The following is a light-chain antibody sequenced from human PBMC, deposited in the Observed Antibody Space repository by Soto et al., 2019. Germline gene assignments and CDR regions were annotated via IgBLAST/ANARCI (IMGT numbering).Light chain of an antibody. Sequence: QPVLTQSPSASASLGASVKLTCTLSSGHSSYAIAWHQQQPEKGPRYLMKLNSDGSHSKGDGIPDRFSGSSSGAERYLTISSLQSEDEADYYCQPWGTGAVYVVFSGGTKLTVL. CDR1: SGHSSYA. V-gene: IGLV4-69*01. CDR2: LNSDGSH. CDR3: QPWGTGAVYVV. J-gene: IGLJ2*01.